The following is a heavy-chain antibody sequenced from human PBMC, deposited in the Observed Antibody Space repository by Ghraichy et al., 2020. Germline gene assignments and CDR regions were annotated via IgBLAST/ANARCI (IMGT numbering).Heavy chain of an antibody. D-gene: IGHD1-26*01. V-gene: IGHV1-58*01. CDR3: AADPTFIVGATKYAFDI. J-gene: IGHJ3*02. CDR2: IVVGSGNT. Sequence: SVKVSCKASGFTFTSSAVQWVRQARGQRLEWIGWIVVGSGNTNYAQKFQERVTITRDMSTSTAYMELSSLRSEDTAVYYCAADPTFIVGATKYAFDIWGQGTMVTVSS. CDR1: GFTFTSSA.